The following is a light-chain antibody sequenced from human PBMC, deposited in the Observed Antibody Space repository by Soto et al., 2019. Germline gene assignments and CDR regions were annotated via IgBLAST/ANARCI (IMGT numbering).Light chain of an antibody. V-gene: IGKV1-5*01. Sequence: DIQMTQSPSTLSASVGDRVTITCRASQSYGGLLAWYQQKPGKAPKLLIFAASSLENGVPPRFSGSGSGTEFTLTITSLQPDDFATYHCQQYKSFPWTFGQGTKVDIK. CDR1: QSYGGL. CDR2: AAS. J-gene: IGKJ1*01. CDR3: QQYKSFPWT.